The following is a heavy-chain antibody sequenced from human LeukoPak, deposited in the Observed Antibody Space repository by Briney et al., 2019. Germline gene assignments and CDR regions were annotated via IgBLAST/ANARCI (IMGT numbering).Heavy chain of an antibody. D-gene: IGHD3-22*01. Sequence: GGSLRLSCAASGFTFSDYYMSWIRQAPGKGLEWVSYISSSGSTIYYADSVKGRFTISRDNAKNSLYLQMNSLRAEDTAVYYCXXXXXXXXSSGYSTNAFDIWGQGTMVTVSS. V-gene: IGHV3-11*01. J-gene: IGHJ3*02. CDR2: ISSSGSTI. CDR3: XXXXXXXXSSGYSTNAFDI. CDR1: GFTFSDYY.